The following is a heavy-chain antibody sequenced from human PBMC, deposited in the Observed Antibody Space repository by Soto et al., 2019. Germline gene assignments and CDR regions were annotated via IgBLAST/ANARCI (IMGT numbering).Heavy chain of an antibody. CDR2: IYHSGST. J-gene: IGHJ4*02. D-gene: IGHD3-16*02. V-gene: IGHV4-38-2*01. CDR1: GYSISSGYY. Sequence: NPSETLSLTCAVSGYSISSGYYWGWIRQPPGKGLEWIGSIYHSGSTYYNPSLKSRVTISVDTSKNQFSLKLSSVTAADTAVYYCARMSYYDYVWGSYRYTTFDYWGQGTLVTV. CDR3: ARMSYYDYVWGSYRYTTFDY.